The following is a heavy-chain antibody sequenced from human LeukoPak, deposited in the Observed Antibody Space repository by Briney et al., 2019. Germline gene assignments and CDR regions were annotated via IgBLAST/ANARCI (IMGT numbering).Heavy chain of an antibody. CDR3: ARGGPHYLARLDPFDF. CDR1: GDSISSYY. V-gene: IGHV4-34*01. Sequence: PSETLSLTCTVSGDSISSYYWTWIRQPPGKGLEWIGEIHHSGSTNYNPSLKSRVTISVDTSKNQFSLKLSSVTAADTAVYYCARGGPHYLARLDPFDFWGQGTLVTVSS. J-gene: IGHJ4*02. D-gene: IGHD6-25*01. CDR2: IHHSGST.